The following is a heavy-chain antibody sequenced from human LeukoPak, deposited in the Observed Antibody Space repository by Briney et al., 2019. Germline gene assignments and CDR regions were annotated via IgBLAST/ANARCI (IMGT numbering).Heavy chain of an antibody. D-gene: IGHD2-2*01. V-gene: IGHV3-23*01. Sequence: GGSLRLSCAASGFTFSDYFMSWVRPAPGKGLEWVSAIGGSDGTTYYADSVKGRFTISRDNSKNTVFLQMNSLRAEDTGIYYRAKSSASFTSYFDSWGQGTLVTVSS. CDR3: AKSSASFTSYFDS. CDR2: IGGSDGTT. CDR1: GFTFSDYF. J-gene: IGHJ4*02.